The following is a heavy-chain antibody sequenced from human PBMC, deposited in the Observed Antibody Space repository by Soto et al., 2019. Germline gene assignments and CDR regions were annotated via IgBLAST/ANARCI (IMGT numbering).Heavy chain of an antibody. CDR2: INHSGST. J-gene: IGHJ4*02. Sequence: QVQLQQWGAGLLKPSETLSLTCAVYGGSFSGYYWSWIRQPPGKGLEWIGEINHSGSTNYNPSLKSRVTISVDTSKNQFSLKLSSVTAADTAVYYCATEGNSSSPIDYWGQGTLVTVSS. V-gene: IGHV4-34*01. CDR1: GGSFSGYY. CDR3: ATEGNSSSPIDY. D-gene: IGHD6-6*01.